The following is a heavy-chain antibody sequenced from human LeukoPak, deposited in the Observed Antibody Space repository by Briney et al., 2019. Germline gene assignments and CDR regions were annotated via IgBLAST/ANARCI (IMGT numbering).Heavy chain of an antibody. V-gene: IGHV1-2*02. CDR3: AKGGDYDFWSGYFDY. J-gene: IGHJ4*02. Sequence: ASAKVSCKASGYTFTGYYMHWVRQAPGQGLEWMGWINPNSGGTNYAQKFQGRVTMTRDTSISTAYMELSRLRSDDTAVYYCAKGGDYDFWSGYFDYWGQGTLVTVSS. CDR1: GYTFTGYY. D-gene: IGHD3-3*01. CDR2: INPNSGGT.